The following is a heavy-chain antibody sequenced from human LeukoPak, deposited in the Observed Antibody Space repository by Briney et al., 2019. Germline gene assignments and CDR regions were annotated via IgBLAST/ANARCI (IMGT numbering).Heavy chain of an antibody. CDR3: ARAGYCSVGNCHAVYHEYHY. J-gene: IGHJ4*02. D-gene: IGHD2-15*01. V-gene: IGHV3-21*01. CDR2: ISSSSGYI. CDR1: GFTFSSYS. Sequence: GGSLRLSCAASGFTFSSYSMNWVRQAPGKGLEWVSSISSSSGYIYYADSVKGRFTVSRDNTKNSLYLQMNSLSAEDTAVYYCARAGYCSVGNCHAVYHEYHYWGQGTLVTVSS.